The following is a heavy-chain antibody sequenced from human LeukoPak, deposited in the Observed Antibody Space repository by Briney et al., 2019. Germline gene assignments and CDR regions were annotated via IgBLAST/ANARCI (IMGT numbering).Heavy chain of an antibody. D-gene: IGHD3-10*01. CDR2: FSAYNGNT. CDR3: ARGGGVRGVITRFDP. Sequence: ASVKVSCKASGYTFTSYGISWERQAPGQGLEWMGWFSAYNGNTNYAQKLQGRVTMTTDTSTSTAYMELRSLRSDDTAVYYCARGGGVRGVITRFDPWGQGTLVTVSS. J-gene: IGHJ5*02. V-gene: IGHV1-18*01. CDR1: GYTFTSYG.